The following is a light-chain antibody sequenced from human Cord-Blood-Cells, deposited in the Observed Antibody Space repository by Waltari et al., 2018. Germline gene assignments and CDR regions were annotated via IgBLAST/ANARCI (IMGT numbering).Light chain of an antibody. CDR3: QQYGSSPLT. CDR2: GAS. J-gene: IGKJ4*01. V-gene: IGKV3-20*01. CDR1: KSVSSSY. Sequence: EIVLTPSPDTLSLSQGARATLSCRASKSVSSSYLAWYQQKPGQAPRLLIYGASSRATGIPDRFSGSGSGTDFTLTISRLEPEEFAVYYCQQYGSSPLTFGGGTKVEIK.